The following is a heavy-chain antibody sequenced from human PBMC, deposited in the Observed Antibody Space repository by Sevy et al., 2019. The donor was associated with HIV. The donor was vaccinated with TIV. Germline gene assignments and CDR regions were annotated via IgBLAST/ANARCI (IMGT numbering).Heavy chain of an antibody. CDR3: ARSKYVAPDYYDILTGYYYYYYMDV. Sequence: ASVKVSCKASGGTFSSYAISWVRQAPGQGLEWMGGIIPIFGTANYAQKFQGRVTITADKSTSTAYMELSSLRSEDTAVYYCARSKYVAPDYYDILTGYYYYYYMDVWGKGTTVTVSS. J-gene: IGHJ6*03. V-gene: IGHV1-69*06. CDR2: IIPIFGTA. CDR1: GGTFSSYA. D-gene: IGHD3-9*01.